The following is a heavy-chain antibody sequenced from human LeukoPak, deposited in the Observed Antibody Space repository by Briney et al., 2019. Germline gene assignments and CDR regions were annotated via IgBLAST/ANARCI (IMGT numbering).Heavy chain of an antibody. Sequence: PGGSLRLSCAASGFTFSSYAMSWVRQAPGKGLEWVSAISGSGGSTYYADSVRGRFTISRDNSKNTLYLQMNSLRAEDTAVYYCAKDRGWNYVGGVLDYWGQGTLVTVSS. V-gene: IGHV3-23*01. CDR3: AKDRGWNYVGGVLDY. J-gene: IGHJ4*02. CDR2: ISGSGGST. CDR1: GFTFSSYA. D-gene: IGHD1-7*01.